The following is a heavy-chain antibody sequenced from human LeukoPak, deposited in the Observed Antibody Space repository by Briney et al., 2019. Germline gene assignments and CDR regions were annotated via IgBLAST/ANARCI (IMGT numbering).Heavy chain of an antibody. CDR1: GFIVSSNY. D-gene: IGHD4-17*01. J-gene: IGHJ3*02. Sequence: GGSLRLSCAVSGFIVSSNYMSWVRQAPGKGLEWVANIKHDGSEKYYVDSVKGRFTISRDNAKNSVYLQMNSLRAEDTAVYYCARGVTTGVDAFDIWGQGTMVTVSS. V-gene: IGHV3-7*01. CDR2: IKHDGSEK. CDR3: ARGVTTGVDAFDI.